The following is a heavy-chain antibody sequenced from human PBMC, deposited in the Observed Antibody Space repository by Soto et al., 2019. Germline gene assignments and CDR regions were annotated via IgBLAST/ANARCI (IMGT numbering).Heavy chain of an antibody. CDR3: AKVARYFDWSYFDY. J-gene: IGHJ4*02. V-gene: IGHV3-30*18. CDR1: GFTFSSYG. CDR2: ISYDGSNK. Sequence: GGSLRLSCAASGFTFSSYGMHWVRQAPGKGLEWVAVISYDGSNKYYADSVKGRFTISRDNSKNTLYLQMNSLRAEDTAVYYCAKVARYFDWSYFDYWGQGTLVTVSS. D-gene: IGHD3-9*01.